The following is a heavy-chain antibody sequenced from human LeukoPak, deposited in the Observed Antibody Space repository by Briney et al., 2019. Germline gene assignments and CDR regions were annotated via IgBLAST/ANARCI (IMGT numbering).Heavy chain of an antibody. CDR2: INPVSGGT. CDR3: VRANFLYCGSTSCLFDF. CDR1: EYTFTDCY. D-gene: IGHD2-2*01. J-gene: IGHJ4*02. V-gene: IGHV1-2*02. Sequence: ASVKVSCKASEYTFTDCYLHWVRQAPGQGPEWMGWINPVSGGTHYVGKFQDRVTLTRVTSINTAYMELSGLRSDDTAVYYCVRANFLYCGSTSCLFDFWGQGTLVTVSS.